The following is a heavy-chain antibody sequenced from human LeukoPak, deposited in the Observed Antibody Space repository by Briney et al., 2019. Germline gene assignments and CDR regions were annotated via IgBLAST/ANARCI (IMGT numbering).Heavy chain of an antibody. CDR1: KFTFSKYW. D-gene: IGHD6-6*01. CDR2: ISSTSSYI. J-gene: IGHJ4*02. V-gene: IGHV3-21*01. Sequence: GGSLRLSCAASKFTFSKYWMSWVRQAPGKGLEWVSSISSTSSYIYYADSVKGRFTISRDNAKNSLYLQMNSLRVADTAVYYCARKSSSLGYYFDYWGQGTLVTVSS. CDR3: ARKSSSLGYYFDY.